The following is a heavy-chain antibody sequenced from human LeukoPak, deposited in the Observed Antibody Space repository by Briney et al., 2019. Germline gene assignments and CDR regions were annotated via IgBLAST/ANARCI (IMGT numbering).Heavy chain of an antibody. CDR3: AAASGVATVYYFDY. CDR1: GYSISSGYY. CDR2: IYHSGST. Sequence: SETLSLTGTVSGYSISSGYYWGWIRQPPGKGLEWIGSIYHSGSTYYNPSLKSRVTISVDTSKNQFSLKLSSVTAADTAVYYCAAASGVATVYYFDYWGQGTLVTVSS. V-gene: IGHV4-38-2*02. J-gene: IGHJ4*02. D-gene: IGHD2-21*02.